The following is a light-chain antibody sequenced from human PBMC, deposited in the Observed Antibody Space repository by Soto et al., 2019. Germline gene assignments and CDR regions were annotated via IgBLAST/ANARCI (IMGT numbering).Light chain of an antibody. Sequence: EIVMTQSPATLSVCPWERASLSCRASQSVSSNLAWYQQKPGQTPRLLIYATATRATGIPARFSGSGSGTEFTLTISSLQSEDFAVYYCQHCNNWPLTFGGGSKVDIK. CDR3: QHCNNWPLT. CDR1: QSVSSN. CDR2: ATA. V-gene: IGKV3-15*01. J-gene: IGKJ4*01.